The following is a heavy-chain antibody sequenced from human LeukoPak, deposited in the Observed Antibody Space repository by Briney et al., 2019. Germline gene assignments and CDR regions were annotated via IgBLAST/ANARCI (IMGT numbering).Heavy chain of an antibody. J-gene: IGHJ5*02. Sequence: GESLKISCQVSGYIFTNYWIGWVRQMPGKGLEWMGIIYPGDSDTRYSPSFQGQVTISADKSISTAYLQWDSLKASDTAMYYCARRQGAVADNWFDPWGQGTLVTVSS. CDR3: ARRQGAVADNWFDP. CDR2: IYPGDSDT. V-gene: IGHV5-51*01. D-gene: IGHD6-19*01. CDR1: GYIFTNYW.